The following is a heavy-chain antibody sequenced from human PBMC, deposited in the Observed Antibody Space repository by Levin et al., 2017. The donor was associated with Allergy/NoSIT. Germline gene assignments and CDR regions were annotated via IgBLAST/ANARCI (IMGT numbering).Heavy chain of an antibody. CDR1: GGTFSSYA. CDR2: IIPIFGTA. Sequence: RASVKVSCKASGGTFSSYAISWVRQAPGQGLEWMGGIIPIFGTANYAQKFQGRVTITADESTSTAYMELSSLRSEDTAVYYCAREDYGDPVGFDYWGQGTLVTVSS. D-gene: IGHD4-17*01. CDR3: AREDYGDPVGFDY. J-gene: IGHJ4*02. V-gene: IGHV1-69*13.